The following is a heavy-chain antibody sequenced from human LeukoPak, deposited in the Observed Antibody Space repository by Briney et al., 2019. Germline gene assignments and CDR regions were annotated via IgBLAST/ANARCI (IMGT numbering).Heavy chain of an antibody. J-gene: IGHJ4*02. CDR3: AIHNRGDYDFFDF. Sequence: PGGSLRLSCAASGFTVSSSYMNWVRQAPGKGLEWVSIINSGGNTYYADSVKGRFTISRDNSKNTLYLQMNNLRAEDTAIYYWAIHNRGDYDFFDFWGQGTLVTVSS. V-gene: IGHV3-53*01. D-gene: IGHD5-12*01. CDR2: INSGGNT. CDR1: GFTVSSSY.